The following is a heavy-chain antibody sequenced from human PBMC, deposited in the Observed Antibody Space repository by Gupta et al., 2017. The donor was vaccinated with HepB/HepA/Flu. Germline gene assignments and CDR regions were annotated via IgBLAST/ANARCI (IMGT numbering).Heavy chain of an antibody. CDR2: ISYDGSNK. CDR3: ATDFYGGNSVADYYYGMDV. CDR1: GLTFCTYG. Sequence: VQLVESAGGVVQPGRSLTLSCAASGLTFCTYGLHWVRQAPGKGLEWVAVISYDGSNKYYADSVKGRFTISRDNSKNTLYLQMNSLRAEDTAVYYCATDFYGGNSVADYYYGMDVWGQGTTVTVSS. D-gene: IGHD4-23*01. V-gene: IGHV3-30*03. J-gene: IGHJ6*02.